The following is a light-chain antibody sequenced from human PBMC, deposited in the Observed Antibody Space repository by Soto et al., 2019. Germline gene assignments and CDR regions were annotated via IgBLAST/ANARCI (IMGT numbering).Light chain of an antibody. J-gene: IGKJ3*01. V-gene: IGKV1-39*01. CDR1: QSISSY. CDR2: AAS. Sequence: DIQMTQSQSSLSASVGDRVTITCRASQSISSYLNWYQQKPGKAPKVLIYAASSLQSGVPSRFSGSGAGIAFTLTISSLQPEVLATHSCQQGYSNSFTFGRGTKVVIK. CDR3: QQGYSNSFT.